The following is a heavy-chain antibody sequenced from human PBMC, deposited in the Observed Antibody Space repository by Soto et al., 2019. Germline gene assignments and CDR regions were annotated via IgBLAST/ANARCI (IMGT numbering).Heavy chain of an antibody. CDR3: ARDRPSRDGYNMNYFDY. CDR1: GYTFTGYY. J-gene: IGHJ4*02. Sequence: ASVKVSCKASGYTFTGYYMHWVRQAPGQGLEWMGWINPNSGGTNYAQKFQGRVTMTRDTSISTAYMELSRLRSDDTAVYYCARDRPSRDGYNMNYFDYWGQGTLVTVSS. V-gene: IGHV1-2*02. CDR2: INPNSGGT. D-gene: IGHD5-12*01.